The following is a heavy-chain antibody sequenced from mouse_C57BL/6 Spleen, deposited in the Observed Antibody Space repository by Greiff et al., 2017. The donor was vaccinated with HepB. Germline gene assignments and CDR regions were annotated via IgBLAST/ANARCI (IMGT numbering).Heavy chain of an antibody. J-gene: IGHJ1*03. CDR2: INPSSGYT. Sequence: VQRVESGAELARPGASVKMSCKASGYTFTSYTMHWVKQRPGQGLEWIGYINPSSGYTKYNQKFKDKATLTADKSSSTAYMQLSSLTSEDSAVYYCARTPYGSSPYWYFDVWGTGTTVTVSS. V-gene: IGHV1-4*01. CDR1: GYTFTSYT. CDR3: ARTPYGSSPYWYFDV. D-gene: IGHD1-1*01.